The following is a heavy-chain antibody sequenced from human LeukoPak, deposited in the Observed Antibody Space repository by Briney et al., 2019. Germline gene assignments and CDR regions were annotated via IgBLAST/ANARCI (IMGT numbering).Heavy chain of an antibody. CDR1: GFTFSSYW. CDR2: IKQDGSEK. J-gene: IGHJ4*02. Sequence: PGGSLRLSCAASGFTFSSYWMSWVRQAPGKGLEWVANIKQDGSEKYYVDSVKGRFTISRDNAKNSLYLQMNSLRAEDTAVYYCARDGPETSYCSSTSCYPFDYWGQGTLVTVSS. CDR3: ARDGPETSYCSSTSCYPFDY. V-gene: IGHV3-7*01. D-gene: IGHD2-2*01.